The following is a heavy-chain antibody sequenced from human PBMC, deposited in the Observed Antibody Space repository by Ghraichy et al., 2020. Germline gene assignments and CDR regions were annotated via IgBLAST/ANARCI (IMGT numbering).Heavy chain of an antibody. CDR3: AREGGRGSSSFGDYYGMDV. CDR2: IWYDGSNK. D-gene: IGHD6-6*01. V-gene: IGHV3-33*01. Sequence: GGSLRLSCAASGFTFSSYGMHWVRQAPGKGLEWVAVIWYDGSNKYYADSVKGRFTISRDNSKNTLYLQMNSLRAEDTAVYYCAREGGRGSSSFGDYYGMDVWGQETTGTVPS. CDR1: GFTFSSYG. J-gene: IGHJ6*02.